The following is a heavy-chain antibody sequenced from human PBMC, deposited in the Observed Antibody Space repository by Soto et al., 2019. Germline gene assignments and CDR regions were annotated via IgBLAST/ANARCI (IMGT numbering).Heavy chain of an antibody. J-gene: IGHJ4*02. D-gene: IGHD3-10*01. Sequence: PGGSLRLSCAASGFTFSNAWMSWVLHAPWKGQEWVGRFKSKTDGGTTDYAATGKGRFTISRDYSKNPLFVAMDYLKIEDAGVYYFPAAPPVMAVVSTYNVRGQGTLVTVSS. CDR3: PAAPPVMAVVSTYNV. CDR1: GFTFSNAW. CDR2: FKSKTDGGTT. V-gene: IGHV3-15*01.